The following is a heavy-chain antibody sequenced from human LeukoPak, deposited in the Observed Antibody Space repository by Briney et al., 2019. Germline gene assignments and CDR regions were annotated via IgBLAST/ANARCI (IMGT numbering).Heavy chain of an antibody. CDR2: IYYTGST. D-gene: IGHD1-1*01. CDR3: ARVTDWNDFDY. CDR1: GGSISNYY. Sequence: PSETLSLTCTVSGGSISNYYWSWIRQSPGKGLEWIGYIYYTGSTNYNPSLKSRVTMSVDTSKNQFSLRLTSVTAADTAVYYCARVTDWNDFDYWGQGTLVTVSS. V-gene: IGHV4-59*01. J-gene: IGHJ4*02.